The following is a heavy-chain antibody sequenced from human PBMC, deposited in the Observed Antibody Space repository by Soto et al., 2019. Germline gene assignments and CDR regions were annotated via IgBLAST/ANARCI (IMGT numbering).Heavy chain of an antibody. CDR1: GGSISSGDYY. D-gene: IGHD2-2*01. J-gene: IGHJ4*02. V-gene: IGHV4-30-4*01. CDR2: IYYSGST. Sequence: PSETLSLTCTVSGGSISSGDYYWSWIRQPPGKGLEWIGYIYYSGSTYYNPSLKSRVTISVDTSKNQFSLKLSSVTATDTAVYYCARGLPAAHAYYFDYWGQGTLVTVSS. CDR3: ARGLPAAHAYYFDY.